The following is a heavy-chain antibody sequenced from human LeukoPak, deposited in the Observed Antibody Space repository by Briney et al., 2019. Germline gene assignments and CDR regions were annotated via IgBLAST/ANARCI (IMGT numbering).Heavy chain of an antibody. D-gene: IGHD1-26*01. CDR2: IYYSGST. CDR1: GGSISSYY. V-gene: IGHV4-59*01. J-gene: IGHJ3*02. Sequence: SETLSLTCTVSGGSISSYYWSWIRQPPGKGLEWIGYIYYSGSTNYNPSLKSRVTISVDTSKNQFSLKLSSVTAADTAVYYCARASLVGATSVSDAFDIWGQGTMVTVSS. CDR3: ARASLVGATSVSDAFDI.